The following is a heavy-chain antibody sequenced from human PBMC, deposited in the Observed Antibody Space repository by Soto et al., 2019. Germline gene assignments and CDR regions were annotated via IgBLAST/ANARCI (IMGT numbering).Heavy chain of an antibody. Sequence: GASVKVSCKASGYTFTSYGISWVRQAPGQGLEWMGWISAYNGNTNYAQKLQGRVTMTTDTSTSTAYMELRSLRSDDTAVYYCARVVLRYFDSLYNPSDYWGQGTLVTVSS. CDR1: GYTFTSYG. CDR2: ISAYNGNT. V-gene: IGHV1-18*01. CDR3: ARVVLRYFDSLYNPSDY. D-gene: IGHD3-9*01. J-gene: IGHJ4*02.